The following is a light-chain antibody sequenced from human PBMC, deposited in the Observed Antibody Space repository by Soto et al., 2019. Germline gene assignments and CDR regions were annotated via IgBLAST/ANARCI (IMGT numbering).Light chain of an antibody. Sequence: TQSPATLSVSPGERATLSFGASQSVSSSLAWYQQKPGQAPRLLIYGASSRATGIPDRFSGSGSGTDFTLTISRLEPEDFAVYYCQQYGSSPITFGQGTRLEIK. J-gene: IGKJ5*01. CDR1: QSVSSS. CDR3: QQYGSSPIT. CDR2: GAS. V-gene: IGKV3-20*01.